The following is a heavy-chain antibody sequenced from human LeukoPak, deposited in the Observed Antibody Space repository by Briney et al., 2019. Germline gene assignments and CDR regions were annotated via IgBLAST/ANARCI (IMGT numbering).Heavy chain of an antibody. D-gene: IGHD3-22*01. J-gene: IGHJ4*02. Sequence: SVKVSCKASGYTFTSYGISWVRQAPGQGLEWVGRIIPLVGNADYAQKFQGRVTITADKSTTTAYMELSSLRSEDTAVYYCARDPGKWLNNYWGQGTLVTVSS. CDR3: ARDPGKWLNNY. CDR2: IIPLVGNA. CDR1: GYTFTSYG. V-gene: IGHV1-69*04.